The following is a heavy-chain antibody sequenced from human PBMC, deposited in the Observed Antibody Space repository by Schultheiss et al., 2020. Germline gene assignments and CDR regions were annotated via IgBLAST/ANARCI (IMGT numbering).Heavy chain of an antibody. CDR3: ARLSRIAAAGRAVIYGMDV. Sequence: SQTLSLTCAISGDSVSSNSAAWNWIRQSPSRGLEWLGRTYYRSKWYNDYAVSVKSRITINPDTSKNQFSLQLKSVTPEDMAVYYCARLSRIAAAGRAVIYGMDVWGQGTTVTVSS. D-gene: IGHD6-13*01. V-gene: IGHV6-1*01. CDR2: TYYRSKWYN. CDR1: GDSVSSNSAA. J-gene: IGHJ6*02.